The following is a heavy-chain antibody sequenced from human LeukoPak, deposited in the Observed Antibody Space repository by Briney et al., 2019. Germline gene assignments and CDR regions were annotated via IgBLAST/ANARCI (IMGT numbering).Heavy chain of an antibody. J-gene: IGHJ5*02. D-gene: IGHD3-3*01. V-gene: IGHV4-61*10. Sequence: SETLSLTCTVSGGSISSGSYYWSWIRQPAGKGLEWIGYIYYSGSTNYNPSLKSRVTISVDTSKNQFSLKLSSVTAADTAVYYCAREVFDDFWSGYSPRFDPWGQETLVTVSS. CDR1: GGSISSGSYY. CDR2: IYYSGST. CDR3: AREVFDDFWSGYSPRFDP.